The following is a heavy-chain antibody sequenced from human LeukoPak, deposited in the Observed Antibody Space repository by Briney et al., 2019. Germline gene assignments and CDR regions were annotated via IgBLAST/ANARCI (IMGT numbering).Heavy chain of an antibody. J-gene: IGHJ6*03. D-gene: IGHD3-22*01. CDR3: ARGFHYYDSSGYLGWDYYYCMDV. CDR1: GGSFSGYY. CDR2: INHSGST. V-gene: IGHV4-34*01. Sequence: SETLSLTCAVYGGSFSGYYWSWIRQPPGKGLEWIGEINHSGSTNYNPSLKSRVTISVDTSKNQFSLKLSSVTAADTAVYYCARGFHYYDSSGYLGWDYYYCMDVWGKGTTVTVSS.